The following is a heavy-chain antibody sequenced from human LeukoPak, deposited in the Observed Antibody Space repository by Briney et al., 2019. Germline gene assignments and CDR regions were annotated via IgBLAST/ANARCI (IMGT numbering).Heavy chain of an antibody. D-gene: IGHD6-19*01. CDR1: GYSFTSYW. V-gene: IGHV5-51*01. Sequence: GESLKISCKGSGYSFTSYWIGWVRQMPGKGLEWMGIIYPGDSDTRYSPSFQGQVTISADKSITTAYLQWSSLKASDTAMYYCAILAVAGNDYFDCWGQGTLVTVSS. CDR2: IYPGDSDT. CDR3: AILAVAGNDYFDC. J-gene: IGHJ4*02.